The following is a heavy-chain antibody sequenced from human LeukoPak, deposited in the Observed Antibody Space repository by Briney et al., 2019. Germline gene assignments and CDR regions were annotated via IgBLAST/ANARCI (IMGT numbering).Heavy chain of an antibody. D-gene: IGHD1-26*01. Sequence: GASVKVSCKASGGTFSSYAMNWVRQAPGQGLEWMGWINTNTGNPTYAQGSTGRFVFSLDTSVSTAYLQISSLKAEDTAVYYCARGRSGSYGKMWFFDYWGQGTLVTVSS. CDR2: INTNTGNP. CDR1: GGTFSSYA. J-gene: IGHJ4*02. V-gene: IGHV7-4-1*02. CDR3: ARGRSGSYGKMWFFDY.